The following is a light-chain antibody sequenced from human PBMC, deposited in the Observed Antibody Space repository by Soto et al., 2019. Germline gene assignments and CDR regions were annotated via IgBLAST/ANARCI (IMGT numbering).Light chain of an antibody. CDR3: HQYHKFPYT. CDR1: QSISAW. V-gene: IGKV1-5*03. CDR2: KAS. J-gene: IGKJ2*01. Sequence: DIQMTQSPSTLSASVEDRVTITCRASQSISAWLAWYQQKPGKAPKLLVYKASTLETGVPSRFSGSGSGTEFTLTISSPQPDDFATYYCHQYHKFPYTFGQGTKLEIK.